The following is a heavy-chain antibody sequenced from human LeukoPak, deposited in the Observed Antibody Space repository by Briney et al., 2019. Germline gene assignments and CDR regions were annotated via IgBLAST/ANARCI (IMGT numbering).Heavy chain of an antibody. CDR1: GFTFSSYS. V-gene: IGHV3-48*01. CDR2: ISSSSSTI. Sequence: PGGSLRLSCAASGFTFSSYSMNWVRQAPGKGLEWVSYISSSSSTIYYADSVKGRFTISRNNVKNSLYLQMNSLRAEDTAVYYCAREEYQLLYAFDYWGQGTLVTVSS. CDR3: AREEYQLLYAFDY. J-gene: IGHJ4*02. D-gene: IGHD2-2*02.